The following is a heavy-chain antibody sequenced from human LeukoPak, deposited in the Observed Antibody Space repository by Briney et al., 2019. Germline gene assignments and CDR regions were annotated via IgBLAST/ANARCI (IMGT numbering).Heavy chain of an antibody. CDR1: GFTVSRNY. J-gene: IGHJ4*02. Sequence: GGSLRLSCAASGFTVSRNYMSWVRQAPGKGLEWVSVIYSGGSTYYADSVKGRFTICRDNSKNTLYLQMNSLRAEDTAVYYCARTGGLATIDYWGQGTLVAVSS. CDR3: ARTGGLATIDY. CDR2: IYSGGST. D-gene: IGHD5-24*01. V-gene: IGHV3-53*01.